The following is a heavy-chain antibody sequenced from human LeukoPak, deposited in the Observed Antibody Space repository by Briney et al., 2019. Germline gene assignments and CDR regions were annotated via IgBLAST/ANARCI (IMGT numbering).Heavy chain of an antibody. J-gene: IGHJ5*02. CDR2: IYYSGNT. CDR1: GGSISSYY. Sequence: SETLSLTCTVSGGSISSYYWSWIRQPPGKGLEWIGYIYYSGNTNYNPSLKSRVTISVDTSKNQFSLKLSSVTAADTAVYYCASLWFGESYQFDPWGQGTLVTVSS. V-gene: IGHV4-59*01. D-gene: IGHD3-10*01. CDR3: ASLWFGESYQFDP.